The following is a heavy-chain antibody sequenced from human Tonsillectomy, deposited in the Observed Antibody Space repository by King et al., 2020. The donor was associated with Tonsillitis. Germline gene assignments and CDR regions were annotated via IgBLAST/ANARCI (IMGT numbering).Heavy chain of an antibody. V-gene: IGHV3-23*04. Sequence: VQLVESGGGLVQPGGSLRLSCAASGFTFSSYAMSWVRQAPGKGLEWVSAISGSGGSTYYADSVKGRFTISRDNSKNTLYLQMNSLRAEDTAVYYCAKDYYDSSGYYRGFDYWGQGTLVTVSS. CDR2: ISGSGGST. CDR1: GFTFSSYA. CDR3: AKDYYDSSGYYRGFDY. J-gene: IGHJ4*02. D-gene: IGHD3-22*01.